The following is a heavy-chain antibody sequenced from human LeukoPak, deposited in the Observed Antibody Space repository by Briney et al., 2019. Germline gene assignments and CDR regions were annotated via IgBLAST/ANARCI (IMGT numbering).Heavy chain of an antibody. CDR1: GFTFSDYF. V-gene: IGHV3-11*04. D-gene: IGHD6-19*01. Sequence: GGSLRLSCAASGFTFSDYFMSWIRQAPGKGLEWVSYISSSGSTIYYTDSVKGRFTISRDNAKNSLYLQMNSLRAEDTAVYYCARDVSSGGYGAYFDFCYWGTLVTVSS. CDR3: ARDVSSGGYGAYFDF. CDR2: ISSSGSTI. J-gene: IGHJ4*02.